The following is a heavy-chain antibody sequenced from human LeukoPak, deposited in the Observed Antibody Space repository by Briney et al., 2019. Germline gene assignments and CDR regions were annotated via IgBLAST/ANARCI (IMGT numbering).Heavy chain of an antibody. Sequence: SGPTLVKPTQTLTLTCTFSGFSLRTKGVGVGWIRQPPGKALEGLALIYWDDEKRYSPSLRTRLTITKDTSKRQVVLTMTNMDPVDTATYYCAHLYFYNSGGYSRAFDYWGQGTQVTVSS. V-gene: IGHV2-5*02. CDR2: IYWDDEK. CDR3: AHLYFYNSGGYSRAFDY. D-gene: IGHD3-22*01. J-gene: IGHJ4*02. CDR1: GFSLRTKGVG.